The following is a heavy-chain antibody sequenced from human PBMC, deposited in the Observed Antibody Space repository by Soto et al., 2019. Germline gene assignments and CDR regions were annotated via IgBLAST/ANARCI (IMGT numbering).Heavy chain of an antibody. CDR3: AKDRGPYCSGGICYPASWFDP. CDR1: GFTFGNYA. J-gene: IGHJ5*02. CDR2: ITGIDGRT. D-gene: IGHD2-15*01. V-gene: IGHV3-23*01. Sequence: GGSLRLSCVGSGFTFGNYAMSWVRQAPGKGLEWVSSITGIDGRTYYADSVKGRFTISRDNPKNTLYLQMNNLRAGDTAMFYCAKDRGPYCSGGICYPASWFDPWGQGTQVTVSS.